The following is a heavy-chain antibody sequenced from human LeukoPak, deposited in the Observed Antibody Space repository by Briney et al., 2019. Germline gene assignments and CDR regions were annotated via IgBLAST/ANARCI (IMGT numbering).Heavy chain of an antibody. CDR2: IYSSGST. CDR1: GGSISSYY. Sequence: SETLSLTCTVSGGSISSYYWSWIRQPAGKGLEWIGRIYSSGSTNHNPSLESRVTMSVDTSKNQFSLRLRSVTAADTAVYYCVRSDSSSSHTAFDIWGQGKMVTVS. D-gene: IGHD6-13*01. V-gene: IGHV4-4*07. J-gene: IGHJ3*02. CDR3: VRSDSSSSHTAFDI.